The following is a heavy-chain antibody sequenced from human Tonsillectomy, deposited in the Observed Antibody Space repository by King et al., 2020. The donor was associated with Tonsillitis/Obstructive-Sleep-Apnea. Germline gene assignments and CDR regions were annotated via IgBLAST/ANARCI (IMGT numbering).Heavy chain of an antibody. J-gene: IGHJ4*02. CDR1: GFTVGNYD. CDR3: ARGPRWNLDY. D-gene: IGHD1-1*01. V-gene: IGHV3-13*04. Sequence: VQLVESGGALAQPGGSLRLSCVASGFTVGNYDMHWVRQTTRKGLEWVSSIDSGANTYYPDSVKGRFTISSDNAKNSLYLQMNSLTAGDTAVYYCARGPRWNLDYWGQGTLVTVSS. CDR2: IDSGANT.